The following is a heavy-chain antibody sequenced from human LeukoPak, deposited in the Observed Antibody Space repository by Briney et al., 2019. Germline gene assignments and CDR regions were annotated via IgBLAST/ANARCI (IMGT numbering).Heavy chain of an antibody. CDR3: ARAKSYLLPTSYYYYYGMDV. J-gene: IGHJ6*02. V-gene: IGHV1-18*01. Sequence: ASVKVSCKASGYTFTSYGISWVRQAPGQGLEWMGWISAYNGNTNYAQKLQGRVTMTTDTSTSTAYMELRSQRSDDTAVYYCARAKSYLLPTSYYYYYGMDVWGQGTTVTVSS. CDR2: ISAYNGNT. D-gene: IGHD2-2*01. CDR1: GYTFTSYG.